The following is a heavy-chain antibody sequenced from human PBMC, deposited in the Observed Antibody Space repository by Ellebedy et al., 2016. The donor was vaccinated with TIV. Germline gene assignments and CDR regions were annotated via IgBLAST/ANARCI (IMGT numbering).Heavy chain of an antibody. D-gene: IGHD1-1*01. J-gene: IGHJ4*02. V-gene: IGHV1-18*04. CDR2: ISAYNGNT. Sequence: AASVKVSCKASGYTFTSYGISWVRQAPGQGLEWMGWISAYNGNTNYAQKLQDRVTMTKDTSTNTAYMELRSLTSDDTAVYYCATSATFIERGRADYWGQGTLVTVSS. CDR1: GYTFTSYG. CDR3: ATSATFIERGRADY.